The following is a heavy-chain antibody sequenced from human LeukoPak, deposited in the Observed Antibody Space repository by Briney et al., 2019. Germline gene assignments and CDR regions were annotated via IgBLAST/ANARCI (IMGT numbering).Heavy chain of an antibody. CDR1: GFFFSDFY. CDR2: ISPDGSYT. CDR3: ASDQVSGVFDY. V-gene: IGHV3-11*05. J-gene: IGHJ4*02. Sequence: GGSLRLSCAGSGFFFSDFYINWIRHSLGKGLEWLAYISPDGSYTTYGDSVKGRFVISRDNAKNSVSLQMNSLRVEDTAVYFCASDQVSGVFDYWGQGARVTVS. D-gene: IGHD5/OR15-5a*01.